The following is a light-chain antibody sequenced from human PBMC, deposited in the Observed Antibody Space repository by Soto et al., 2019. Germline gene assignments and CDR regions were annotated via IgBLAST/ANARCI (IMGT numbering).Light chain of an antibody. CDR1: LNVATN. CDR3: HQYNTCLRT. J-gene: IGKJ1*01. V-gene: IGKV3-15*01. Sequence: TVMTQSPATLYMSPGDRAALSCRASLNVATNMAWYQQKPGQAPRLLIYGASIRATGVPARFTGSGSGTEFTLTINNLQSEDFAVYYCHQYNTCLRTFGRGTRVEV. CDR2: GAS.